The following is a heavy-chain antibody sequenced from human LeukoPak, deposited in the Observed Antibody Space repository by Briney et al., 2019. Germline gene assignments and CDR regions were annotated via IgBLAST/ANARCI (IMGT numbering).Heavy chain of an antibody. D-gene: IGHD5-24*01. Sequence: GGSLRLSCGASGFTFSSYAMTWVRQAPGKGLEWVSGIGGSAGTPYYADAVKGRFAISRDNSKNTLYLQMNSLRAEDTAVYYCAKGRNVYNFGGGDFWGQGTLVTVSS. CDR2: IGGSAGTP. J-gene: IGHJ4*02. CDR3: AKGRNVYNFGGGDF. CDR1: GFTFSSYA. V-gene: IGHV3-23*01.